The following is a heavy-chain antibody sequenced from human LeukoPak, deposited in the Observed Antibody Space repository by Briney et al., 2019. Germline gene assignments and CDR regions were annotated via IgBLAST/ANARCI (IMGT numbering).Heavy chain of an antibody. D-gene: IGHD3-10*01. CDR2: ISASYGT. CDR3: ARVISYYYGSGSINYYYYMDV. Sequence: GGSLRLSCAASGFTFSTYAMSWVRQAPGKGLEWVSGISASYGTYYADSVKGRFTISRDNSKNTLYLRMNSLRAEDTAVYYCARVISYYYGSGSINYYYYMDVWGKGTTVTVSS. CDR1: GFTFSTYA. J-gene: IGHJ6*03. V-gene: IGHV3-23*01.